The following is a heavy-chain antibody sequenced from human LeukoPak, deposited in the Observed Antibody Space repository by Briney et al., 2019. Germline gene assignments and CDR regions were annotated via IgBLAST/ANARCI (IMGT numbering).Heavy chain of an antibody. CDR2: IYTSGSA. CDR3: ARAGPMVRGVTYYYYYGMDV. V-gene: IGHV4-4*07. CDR1: GGSTSSYY. Sequence: SETLSLTCTVSGGSTSSYYWSWIRQPAGKGLEWIGRIYTSGSANYNPSLKSRVTMSIDTSKNQFSLDLSSVTAADTAVYYCARAGPMVRGVTYYYYYGMDVWGQGTTVTVSS. D-gene: IGHD3-10*01. J-gene: IGHJ6*02.